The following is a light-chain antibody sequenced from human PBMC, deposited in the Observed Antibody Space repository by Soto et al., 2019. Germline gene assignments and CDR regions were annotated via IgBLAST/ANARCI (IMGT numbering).Light chain of an antibody. V-gene: IGLV1-44*01. J-gene: IGLJ1*01. CDR3: ASWDDSLNGLL. Sequence: QSVLTQPPSASGTPGQRVTISCSGSSSNIGINAVNWYQQLPGTAPKLLMYDNNQRPSGVPDRVSGSKSGTSASLAISGLQSVDEADYYCASWDDSLNGLLFGTGTKLTVL. CDR1: SSNIGINA. CDR2: DNN.